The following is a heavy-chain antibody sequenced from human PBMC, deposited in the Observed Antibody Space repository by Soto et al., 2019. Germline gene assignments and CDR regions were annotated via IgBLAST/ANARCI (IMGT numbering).Heavy chain of an antibody. V-gene: IGHV3-33*03. CDR3: ARTNFYFDC. Sequence: GGSLRLSCAASGFPFSSYGMHWVRQAPGKGLEWVAVIWYDGSNKYYADSVKGRFTISRDNAKNTLYLQMNSLRAEDTAVYYCARTNFYFDCWGQGTLVTVSS. CDR2: IWYDGSNK. CDR1: GFPFSSYG. J-gene: IGHJ4*02.